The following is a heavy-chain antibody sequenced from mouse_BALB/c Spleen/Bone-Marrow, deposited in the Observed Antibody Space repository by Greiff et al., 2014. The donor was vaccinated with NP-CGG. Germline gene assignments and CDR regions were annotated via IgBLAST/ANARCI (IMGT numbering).Heavy chain of an antibody. Sequence: VQLQQSGPGLVKPSQSLSLTCTVTGYSITSDYAWNWIRQFPGNKLEWMGYISYSGSTSYNPSLKSRISITRDTSKYQFFLQLNSVTTEDTATYYCARYYGSSYYAMGYWGQGTSVTVSS. CDR3: ARYYGSSYYAMGY. V-gene: IGHV3-2*02. J-gene: IGHJ4*01. CDR1: GYSITSDYA. D-gene: IGHD1-1*01. CDR2: ISYSGST.